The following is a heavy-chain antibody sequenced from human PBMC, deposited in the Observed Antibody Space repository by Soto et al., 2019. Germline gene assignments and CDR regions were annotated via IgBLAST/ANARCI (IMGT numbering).Heavy chain of an antibody. Sequence: PGGSLRLSCSASGFSFSSYSMHWVRQAPGKGLEYVSAVSSNGGSTYYADSVKGRFTISRDNSKNTLYLQMSSLRPEDTAVYYCVKDQGYCTTGICYKYFDYWGQGA. CDR2: VSSNGGST. V-gene: IGHV3-64D*06. D-gene: IGHD2-8*01. J-gene: IGHJ4*02. CDR3: VKDQGYCTTGICYKYFDY. CDR1: GFSFSSYS.